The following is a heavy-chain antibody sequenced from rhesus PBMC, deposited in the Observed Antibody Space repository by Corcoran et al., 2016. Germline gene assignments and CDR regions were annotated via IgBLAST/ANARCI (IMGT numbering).Heavy chain of an antibody. CDR2: ISPYNGNK. Sequence: QVQLVQSGGAIKQPGASVKLSCKASGYTFPCYYIHWVRQAPGQGLEWIGLISPYNGNKAYAQNFQGRVTMTTDTSTNTGYMELSSLRSEDTAVYYCARGAYSNRFDYWGQGVLVTVSS. CDR1: GYTFPCYY. V-gene: IGHV1-180*01. CDR3: ARGAYSNRFDY. D-gene: IGHD4-23*01. J-gene: IGHJ4*01.